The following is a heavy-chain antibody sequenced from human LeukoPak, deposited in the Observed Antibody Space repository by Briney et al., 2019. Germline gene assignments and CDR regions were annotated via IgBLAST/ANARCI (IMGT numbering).Heavy chain of an antibody. D-gene: IGHD3-10*01. CDR3: ASASYYGSGSYPSDY. V-gene: IGHV1-2*02. J-gene: IGHJ4*02. CDR2: INPNSGGT. Sequence: ASVKVSCKASGYTFTGNYMHWVRQAPGQGLEWMGWINPNSGGTNYAQKFQGRVTMTRDTSISTAYMELSRLRSDDTAVYYCASASYYGSGSYPSDYWGQGTLVTVSS. CDR1: GYTFTGNY.